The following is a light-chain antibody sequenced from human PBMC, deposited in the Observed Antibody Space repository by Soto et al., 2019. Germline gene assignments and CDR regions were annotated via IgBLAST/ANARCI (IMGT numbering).Light chain of an antibody. CDR3: SSYTSGSTWV. J-gene: IGLJ3*02. V-gene: IGLV2-14*01. Sequence: QSALTQPASVSGSPGQSITISCTGTSSDVGAYNYVSWYQQHPGKAPKLMIYEVSNRPSGVSNRFSGSKSGNMASLTISGLQAEDEGDYYCSSYTSGSTWVFGGGTKVTVL. CDR2: EVS. CDR1: SSDVGAYNY.